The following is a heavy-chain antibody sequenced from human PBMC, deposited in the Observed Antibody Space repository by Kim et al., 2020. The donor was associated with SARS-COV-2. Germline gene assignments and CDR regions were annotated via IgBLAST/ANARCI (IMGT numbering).Heavy chain of an antibody. J-gene: IGHJ4*02. Sequence: GGSLRLSCAASGFTFDDYAMHWVRQAPGKGLEWVSLISGDGGSTYYADSVKGRFTISRDNSKNSLYLQMNSLRTEDTALYYCAKDGFRLGVVVPAAEEYWGQGTLVTVSS. CDR2: ISGDGGST. CDR3: AKDGFRLGVVVPAAEEY. CDR1: GFTFDDYA. D-gene: IGHD2-2*01. V-gene: IGHV3-43*02.